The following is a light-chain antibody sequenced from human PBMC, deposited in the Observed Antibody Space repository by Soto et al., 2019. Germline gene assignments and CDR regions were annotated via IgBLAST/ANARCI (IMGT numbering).Light chain of an antibody. CDR2: DVT. CDR1: SSDVGSYNY. V-gene: IGLV2-14*01. CDR3: SSYTSSSLRV. J-gene: IGLJ1*01. Sequence: QSVLAQPASVSGSPGQSITISCTGTSSDVGSYNYVSWYQQHPGKAPKLMIYDVTNRPSGVSNRFSGSKSGNTASLTISGLQAEDGAVYYASSYTSSSLRVFGTGTKVT.